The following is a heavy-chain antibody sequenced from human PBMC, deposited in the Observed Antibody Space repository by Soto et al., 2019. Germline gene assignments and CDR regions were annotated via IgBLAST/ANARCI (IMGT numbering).Heavy chain of an antibody. Sequence: GASVKVSCKASGYTFTSYYMHWVRQAPGQGLEWIGIINPSGGSTSYAQKFQGRVTMTRDTSTSTVYMELSSLRSEYTAVYYFARDRFGELLAYYFHYSGQGILGTVSA. CDR1: GYTFTSYY. CDR2: INPSGGST. J-gene: IGHJ4*02. CDR3: ARDRFGELLAYYFHY. V-gene: IGHV1-46*01. D-gene: IGHD3-10*01.